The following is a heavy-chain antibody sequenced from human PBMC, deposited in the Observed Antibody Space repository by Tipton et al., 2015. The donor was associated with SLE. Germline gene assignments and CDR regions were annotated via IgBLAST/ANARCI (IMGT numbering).Heavy chain of an antibody. V-gene: IGHV4-59*02. CDR1: GGSVNGHY. CDR2: IYYKGST. CDR3: ARAPLFGVVTVRGPFDY. D-gene: IGHD3-3*01. Sequence: TLSLTCTVSGGSVNGHYWNWIRQAPGKGLEWIGYIYYKGSTDYKSSLKSRLTISIDTSKNQVSLKLTSVTAADTAMYYCARAPLFGVVTVRGPFDYWGQGTLVTVSS. J-gene: IGHJ4*02.